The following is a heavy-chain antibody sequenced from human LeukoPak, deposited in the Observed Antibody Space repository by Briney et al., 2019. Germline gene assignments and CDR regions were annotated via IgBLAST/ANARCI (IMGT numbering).Heavy chain of an antibody. V-gene: IGHV3-23*01. CDR3: AKSSAKLRYFDWLFGFDY. J-gene: IGHJ4*02. D-gene: IGHD3-9*01. CDR2: VSGSGGST. CDR1: GFTFSSYG. Sequence: GALRLSCAASGFTFSSYGMSWVRQAPGKGLEWVSAVSGSGGSTYYADSVKGRFTISRDNSKNTLYLQMNSLRAEDTAVYYCAKSSAKLRYFDWLFGFDYWGQGTLVTVSS.